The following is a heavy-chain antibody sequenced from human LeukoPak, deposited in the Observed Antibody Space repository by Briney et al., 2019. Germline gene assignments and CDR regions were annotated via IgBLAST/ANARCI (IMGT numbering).Heavy chain of an antibody. CDR2: INTDGSST. CDR3: ARDQVGATLWASSYFDY. V-gene: IGHV3-74*01. J-gene: IGHJ4*02. Sequence: GGSLRLSCAASGFTFSSYWMHWVRQAPGKGLVWVSRINTDGSSTSYADSVKGRFTISRDNAKNTLYLQMNSLRAEDTAVYYCARDQVGATLWASSYFDYWGQGTLVTVSS. D-gene: IGHD1-26*01. CDR1: GFTFSSYW.